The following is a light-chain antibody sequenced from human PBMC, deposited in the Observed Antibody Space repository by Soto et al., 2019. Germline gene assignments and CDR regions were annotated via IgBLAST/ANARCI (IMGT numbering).Light chain of an antibody. CDR2: AVS. J-gene: IGLJ1*01. V-gene: IGLV2-14*01. CDR1: SSDVGGYNY. CDR3: CSYTVSGTYV. Sequence: QSVLTQPACVYRSPGESSSISCTVTSSDVGGYNYVSWYQQHPGKAPKLMIYAVSNRPSGVSNRFSGSKSGNTATLTISGLQAEDEADYYCCSYTVSGTYVFGTGTKVTVL.